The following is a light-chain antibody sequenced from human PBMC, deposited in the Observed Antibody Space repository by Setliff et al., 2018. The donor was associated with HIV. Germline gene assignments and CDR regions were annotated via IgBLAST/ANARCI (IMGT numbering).Light chain of an antibody. CDR2: DVT. Sequence: QSVLTQPAAVSGSPGQSITISCTGTSSDVGDHNYVSWYQQHPGKAPKLMIYDVTNRPSGVSNRFSGSKSGNTASRTISGLQAEDEADYYCSSYISSNTVIFGGGTKVTVL. CDR1: SSDVGDHNY. CDR3: SSYISSNTVI. V-gene: IGLV2-14*03. J-gene: IGLJ2*01.